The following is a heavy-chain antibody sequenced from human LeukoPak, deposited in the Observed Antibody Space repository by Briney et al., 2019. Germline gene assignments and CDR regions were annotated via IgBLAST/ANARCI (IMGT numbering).Heavy chain of an antibody. CDR3: AKIVALSGIAVAGGDY. CDR2: ISGSGGST. V-gene: IGHV3-23*01. CDR1: GFTFSSYA. Sequence: PGGSLRLSCAASGFTFSSYAMSWVRQAPGKGLEWVSAISGSGGSTYYADSVKGRFTISRDNSKNTLYLQMNSLRAEDTAVYYCAKIVALSGIAVAGGDYWGQGTLVTVSS. D-gene: IGHD6-19*01. J-gene: IGHJ4*02.